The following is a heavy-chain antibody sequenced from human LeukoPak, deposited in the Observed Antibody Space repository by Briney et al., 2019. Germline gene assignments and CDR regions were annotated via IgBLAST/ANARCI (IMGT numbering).Heavy chain of an antibody. D-gene: IGHD3-10*01. Sequence: SETLSLTCAVYGGSLSGYYWSWIRQPPGKGLEWIGEINHSGSTNYNPSLKSRVTISVDTSKNQFSLKLSSVTAADTAVYYCATSYYYGSGSPDYWGQGTLVTVSS. J-gene: IGHJ4*02. V-gene: IGHV4-34*01. CDR3: ATSYYYGSGSPDY. CDR2: INHSGST. CDR1: GGSLSGYY.